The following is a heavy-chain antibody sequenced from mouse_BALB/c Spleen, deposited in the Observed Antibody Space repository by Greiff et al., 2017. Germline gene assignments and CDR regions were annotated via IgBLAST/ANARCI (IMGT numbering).Heavy chain of an antibody. J-gene: IGHJ4*01. CDR1: GFNIKDTY. V-gene: IGHV14-3*02. Sequence: EVQLQQSGAELVKPGASVKLSCTASGFNIKDTYMHWVKQRPEQGLEWIGRIDPANGNTKYDPKFQGKATITADTSSNTAYLQLSSLTSEDTAVYYCAIYGYDGAMDDWGQGTSVTVSS. D-gene: IGHD2-2*01. CDR2: IDPANGNT. CDR3: AIYGYDGAMDD.